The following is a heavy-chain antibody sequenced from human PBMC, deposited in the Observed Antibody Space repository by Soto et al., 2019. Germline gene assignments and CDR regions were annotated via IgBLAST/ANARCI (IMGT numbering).Heavy chain of an antibody. CDR2: IYPCDSDT. Sequence: GESLKISCTGSVYMFRSYWIAWVRQMPGKGLEWMGLIYPCDSDTRYSPSFQGQVTISVDKSINTAHLQWSGLKASDTAMYYCARSRIVGASDSFDIWGQGTMVTVSS. D-gene: IGHD1-26*01. J-gene: IGHJ3*02. CDR3: ARSRIVGASDSFDI. V-gene: IGHV5-51*01. CDR1: VYMFRSYW.